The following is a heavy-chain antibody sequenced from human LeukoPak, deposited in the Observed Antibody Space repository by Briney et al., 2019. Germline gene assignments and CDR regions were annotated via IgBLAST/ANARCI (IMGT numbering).Heavy chain of an antibody. CDR1: GYTFTNYA. CDR3: ARAYQRLGELSLPDY. Sequence: ASVKFSCNASGYTFTNYAMNWVRQAPGQGLEWMGWINPNTGNPTYALGFTGRFVFSLDTSVSTTYLQISSLKAEDTAVYYCARAYQRLGELSLPDYWGQGTLVTVSS. D-gene: IGHD3-16*02. J-gene: IGHJ4*02. V-gene: IGHV7-4-1*02. CDR2: INPNTGNP.